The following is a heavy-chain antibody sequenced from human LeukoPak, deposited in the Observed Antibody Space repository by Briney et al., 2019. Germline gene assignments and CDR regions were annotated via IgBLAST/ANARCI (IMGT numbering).Heavy chain of an antibody. Sequence: SETLSFTCTVSGGSISSSSYYWGWIRQPPGKGLEWIGSIYYSGSTYYNPSLKSRVTISVDTSKNQFSLKLSSVTAADTAVYYCARDTHYDEGYWGQGTLVTVSS. CDR1: GGSISSSSYY. D-gene: IGHD3-22*01. V-gene: IGHV4-39*07. J-gene: IGHJ4*02. CDR3: ARDTHYDEGY. CDR2: IYYSGST.